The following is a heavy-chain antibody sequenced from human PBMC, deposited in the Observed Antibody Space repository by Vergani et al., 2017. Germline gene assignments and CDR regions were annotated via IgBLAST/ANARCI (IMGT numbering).Heavy chain of an antibody. CDR2: INPNSGGT. Sequence: QVQLVQSGAEVKKPGASVKVSCKASGYTFTGYYMHWVRQAPGQGLEWMGRINPNSGGTNYAQKFQGRVTMTRDTSISTAYMELSRLRSDDTAVYYCATLQGDWNDRGYFDYWGQGTLVTVSS. V-gene: IGHV1-2*06. D-gene: IGHD1-1*01. J-gene: IGHJ4*02. CDR1: GYTFTGYY. CDR3: ATLQGDWNDRGYFDY.